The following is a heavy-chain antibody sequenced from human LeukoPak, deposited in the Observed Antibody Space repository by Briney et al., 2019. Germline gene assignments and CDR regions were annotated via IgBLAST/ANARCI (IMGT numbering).Heavy chain of an antibody. CDR1: GFTFGTYS. Sequence: GGSLRLSCAASGFTFGTYSMNWVRQAPGKGLEWVSYISTGSSAIYYADSVKGRFTISRDNAKNSLYLQLNSLRDEDTAVYYCARRERQSGNYYYFDYWGQGTLVTVSS. J-gene: IGHJ4*02. CDR3: ARRERQSGNYYYFDY. D-gene: IGHD1-26*01. V-gene: IGHV3-48*02. CDR2: ISTGSSAI.